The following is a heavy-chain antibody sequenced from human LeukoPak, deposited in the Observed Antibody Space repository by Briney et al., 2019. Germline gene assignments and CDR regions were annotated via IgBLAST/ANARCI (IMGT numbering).Heavy chain of an antibody. CDR3: AKGITAVAGTYYFDY. CDR2: ISYDGSNK. CDR1: GFTFSSYA. V-gene: IGHV3-30-3*01. Sequence: QAGGSLRLSCAASGFTFSSYAMHWVRQAPGKGLEWVAVISYDGSNKYYADSVKGRFTISRDNSKNTLYLQMNSLRAEDTAVYYCAKGITAVAGTYYFDYWGQGTLVTVSS. D-gene: IGHD6-19*01. J-gene: IGHJ4*02.